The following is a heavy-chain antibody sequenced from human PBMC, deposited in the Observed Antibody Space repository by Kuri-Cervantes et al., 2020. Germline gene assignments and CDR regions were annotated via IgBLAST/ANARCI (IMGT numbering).Heavy chain of an antibody. CDR3: AKSGTDWIHYYYYGMDV. CDR2: IWYDGSNK. CDR1: GFTFSSYG. D-gene: IGHD2-2*03. Sequence: GESLKISCAASGFTFSSYGMHWVRQAPGKGLEWVAVIWYDGSNKYYADSVKGRFTISRDNSKNTLYLQMNSLRAEDTAVYYCAKSGTDWIHYYYYGMDVWGQGTTVTVSS. J-gene: IGHJ6*02. V-gene: IGHV3-30*02.